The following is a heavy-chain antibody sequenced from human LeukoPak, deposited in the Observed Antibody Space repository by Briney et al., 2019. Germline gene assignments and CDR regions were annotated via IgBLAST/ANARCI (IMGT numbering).Heavy chain of an antibody. V-gene: IGHV3-74*01. CDR3: ARDQNGDLGDY. Sequence: GGSLRLSCAASGFSFSTSWMHWVRQAPGKGLVWVSRINSDGSSISYADSVKGRFTISRDNAKNTLYLQMNSLRAEDTAVYYCARDQNGDLGDYWGQGTLVTVSS. CDR2: INSDGSSI. CDR1: GFSFSTSW. D-gene: IGHD3-10*01. J-gene: IGHJ4*02.